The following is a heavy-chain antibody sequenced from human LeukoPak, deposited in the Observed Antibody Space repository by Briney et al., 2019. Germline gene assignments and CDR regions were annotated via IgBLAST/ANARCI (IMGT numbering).Heavy chain of an antibody. CDR2: ISAYNGNT. CDR3: ARFSRGLGELSPVPLDY. D-gene: IGHD3-16*02. Sequence: ASVKVSCKASGYTFTSYGISWVRQAPGQGLERMGWISAYNGNTNYAQKLQGRVTMTTDTSTSTAYMELRSLRSDDTAVYYCARFSRGLGELSPVPLDYWGQGTLVTVSS. V-gene: IGHV1-18*01. CDR1: GYTFTSYG. J-gene: IGHJ4*02.